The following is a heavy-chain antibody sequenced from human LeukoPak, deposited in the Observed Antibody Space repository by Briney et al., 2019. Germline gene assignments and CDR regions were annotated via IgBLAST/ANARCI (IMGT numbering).Heavy chain of an antibody. CDR1: GYTFTSYG. CDR2: ISAYNGNT. D-gene: IGHD6-13*01. Sequence: EASVKVSCKASGYTFTSYGISWVQQAPGQGLEWMGWISAYNGNTNYAQKLQGRVTMTTDTSTSTAYMELRSLRSDDTAVYYCARDYVTGYSSSWIMGYYYYYGMDVWGQGTTLTVSS. CDR3: ARDYVTGYSSSWIMGYYYYYGMDV. V-gene: IGHV1-18*01. J-gene: IGHJ6*02.